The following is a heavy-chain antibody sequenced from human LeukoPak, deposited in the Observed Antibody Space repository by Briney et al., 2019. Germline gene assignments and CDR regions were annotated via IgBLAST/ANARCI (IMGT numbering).Heavy chain of an antibody. CDR1: GSSISSTTSF. D-gene: IGHD1-26*01. J-gene: IGHJ4*02. CDR3: ARHLGATSRPYYFDY. V-gene: IGHV4-39*01. Sequence: SETLSLTCTVSGSSISSTTSFWGWIRQPPGKGLEWIGSIYYSGSTYYNPSLESRVAISVDTSKNQFSLRLSPVTAADTAVYYCARHLGATSRPYYFDYWGQGTLVTVSS. CDR2: IYYSGST.